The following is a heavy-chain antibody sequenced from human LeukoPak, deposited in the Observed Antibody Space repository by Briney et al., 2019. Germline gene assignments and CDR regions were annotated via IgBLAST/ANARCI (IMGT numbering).Heavy chain of an antibody. D-gene: IGHD3-22*01. Sequence: GASVKLSCKASGYTFTGYYMHWVRQAPGQGLEWMGWINPNSGGTNYAQKFQGRVTMTRDTSITTAYMELSRLRSDDTAVYYCVAMIVVVVSNDAFDIWGQGTMVTVSS. J-gene: IGHJ3*02. CDR1: GYTFTGYY. V-gene: IGHV1-2*02. CDR3: VAMIVVVVSNDAFDI. CDR2: INPNSGGT.